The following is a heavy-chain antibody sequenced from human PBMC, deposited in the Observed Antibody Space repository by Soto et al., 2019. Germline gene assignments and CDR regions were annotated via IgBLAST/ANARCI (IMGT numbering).Heavy chain of an antibody. CDR1: GDTFNFYS. Sequence: QVQLVQSGADVQRPGSSVRVSYKASGDTFNFYSINWVRQAPGLGLQWMGRINPILSMSNYAPRFQGRVTMTADNSTSTAYMEMSSLRSEDTAMYYCATSYGSGYRAFDSWGQGALVTVSS. V-gene: IGHV1-69*02. CDR2: INPILSMS. CDR3: ATSYGSGYRAFDS. D-gene: IGHD3-10*01. J-gene: IGHJ4*02.